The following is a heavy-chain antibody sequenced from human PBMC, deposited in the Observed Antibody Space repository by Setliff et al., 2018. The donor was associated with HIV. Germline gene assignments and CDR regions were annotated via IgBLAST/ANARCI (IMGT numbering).Heavy chain of an antibody. CDR1: GFTFSSYW. Sequence: PGGSLRLSCAASGFTFSSYWMSWVRQAPGKGLEWVANIKQDGSEKYYVDSVKGRFTISRDNAKNSLYLQMSSLRAEDTAVYYCARDSSRGYLDWLSLKYYYSYYIDVWGKGTTVTVSS. CDR2: IKQDGSEK. V-gene: IGHV3-7*01. D-gene: IGHD3-9*01. J-gene: IGHJ6*03. CDR3: ARDSSRGYLDWLSLKYYYSYYIDV.